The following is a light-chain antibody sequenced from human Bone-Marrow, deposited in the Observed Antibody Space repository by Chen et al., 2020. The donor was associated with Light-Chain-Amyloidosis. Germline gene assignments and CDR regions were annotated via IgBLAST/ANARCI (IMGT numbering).Light chain of an antibody. V-gene: IGKV1-33*01. CDR2: DAT. J-gene: IGKJ4*01. CDR1: QEINIF. CDR3: HQYNTVPLT. Sequence: DIQMTQSPSSLSASVGDRVTITCQASQEINIFLNWYQQKPGKAPKLLIYDATYLDAGVPSRFSGRGSWTDFTLTSSSLQPEDVATYYCHQYNTVPLTFGGGTKVQIK.